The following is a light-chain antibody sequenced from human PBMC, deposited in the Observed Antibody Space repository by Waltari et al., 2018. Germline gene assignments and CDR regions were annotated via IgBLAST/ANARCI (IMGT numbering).Light chain of an antibody. Sequence: SSELTQPHSVSVSPGQTASITCSGDILGSKYASWYQHKPGQSPLLVLYQDLNRPSGIPERFSGSKSGNTATLTISGTQAMDDADYYCQALGSNRWVFGGGTKLTVL. CDR3: QALGSNRWV. CDR1: ILGSKY. J-gene: IGLJ3*02. V-gene: IGLV3-1*01. CDR2: QDL.